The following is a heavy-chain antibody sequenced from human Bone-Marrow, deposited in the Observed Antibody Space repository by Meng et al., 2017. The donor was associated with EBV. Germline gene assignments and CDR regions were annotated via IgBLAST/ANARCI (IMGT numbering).Heavy chain of an antibody. CDR3: ASESGRGFTPDY. CDR2: LIPLSDAP. D-gene: IGHD3-10*01. J-gene: IGHJ4*02. V-gene: IGHV1-69*01. CDR1: GGTFRGDA. Sequence: QVQVVESGAGVKRPGSSVKVACKTSGGTFRGDAISWVRQAPGQGLEWMGGLIPLSDAPHYAQKFQGRVTITADESTSTHYLDLSGLRAEDTAVYYCASESGRGFTPDYWGQGTLVTVSS.